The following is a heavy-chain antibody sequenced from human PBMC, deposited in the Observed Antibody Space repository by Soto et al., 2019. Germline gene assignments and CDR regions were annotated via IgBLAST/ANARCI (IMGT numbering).Heavy chain of an antibody. Sequence: ASVKVSCKASGGTFTSYSISWVRQAPGQGLECMGGIIPIFGTANYAQKFQGRVTITADESTSTAYMELSSLRSEDTAVYYCARAAYDYVWGSYRQDAFDIWGQGTMVTVSS. D-gene: IGHD3-16*02. CDR3: ARAAYDYVWGSYRQDAFDI. V-gene: IGHV1-69*13. CDR2: IIPIFGTA. J-gene: IGHJ3*02. CDR1: GGTFTSYS.